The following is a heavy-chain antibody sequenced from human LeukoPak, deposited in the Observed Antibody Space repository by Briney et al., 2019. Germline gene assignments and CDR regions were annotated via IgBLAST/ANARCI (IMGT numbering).Heavy chain of an antibody. V-gene: IGHV3-30-3*01. CDR3: ARAGYCSGCSCAGPSWFDP. D-gene: IGHD2-15*01. CDR1: GFTFSSYA. Sequence: GPSLGLSCAASGFTFSSYAVHWVRHAPGKGLEWVAFISYDGSNKYYADCVKARFHISRDNSKNTVYLQMNSLRAEDTAVYYCARAGYCSGCSCAGPSWFDPWGQGTLVTVSS. CDR2: ISYDGSNK. J-gene: IGHJ5*02.